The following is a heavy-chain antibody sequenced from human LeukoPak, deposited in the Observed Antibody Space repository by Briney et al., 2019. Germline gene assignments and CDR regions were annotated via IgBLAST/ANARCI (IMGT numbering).Heavy chain of an antibody. V-gene: IGHV5-51*01. CDR3: ARARSGSYPNDAFDI. CDR1: GYSFTSYW. J-gene: IGHJ3*02. Sequence: GESLKISCKGSGYSFTSYWIGWVRQMPGKGLEWMGIIYPGDSDTRYSPSFQGQVSISADKFISTAYLQWSSLKASDTAMYYCARARSGSYPNDAFDIWGQGTMVTVSS. D-gene: IGHD1-26*01. CDR2: IYPGDSDT.